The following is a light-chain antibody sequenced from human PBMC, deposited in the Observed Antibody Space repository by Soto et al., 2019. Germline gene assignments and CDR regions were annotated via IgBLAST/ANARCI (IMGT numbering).Light chain of an antibody. J-gene: IGLJ1*01. Sequence: QSVRTQPASVSDSPGQSITISCTGTSSDVGAYNYVSWYQQHPGKAPKLMIYDVSNRPSGVSNRFSGSKSGNTASLIISELQTEDEADYYCCSYTSSRSYVFGTGT. CDR3: CSYTSSRSYV. CDR2: DVS. CDR1: SSDVGAYNY. V-gene: IGLV2-14*01.